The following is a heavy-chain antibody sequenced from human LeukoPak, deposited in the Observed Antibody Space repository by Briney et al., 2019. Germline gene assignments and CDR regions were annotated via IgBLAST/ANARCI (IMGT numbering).Heavy chain of an antibody. J-gene: IGHJ4*02. D-gene: IGHD3-10*01. V-gene: IGHV3-48*03. Sequence: GGSLRLSCAASGFTFSSYEMNWVRQAPGKGLDWVSYISTSGSTIYYADSVKGRFTISRDNSKNTLYLQMNSLRVEDTAVYYCAKGRKGLLFVRGVDFDYWGQGTLVTVSS. CDR1: GFTFSSYE. CDR3: AKGRKGLLFVRGVDFDY. CDR2: ISTSGSTI.